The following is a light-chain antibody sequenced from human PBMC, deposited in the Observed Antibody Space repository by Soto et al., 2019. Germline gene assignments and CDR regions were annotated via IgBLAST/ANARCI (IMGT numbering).Light chain of an antibody. CDR3: HQRQSWPRT. V-gene: IGKV3-11*01. J-gene: IGKJ1*01. Sequence: EIVLTQSPATLSSNPGDRVTLSCRASQYINTRLAWYQHRPGQAPRLLIYQTSIRAAGIPARFSASGSGTDFTLTISDVQPEDFALYYCHQRQSWPRTFGQGSKVDIK. CDR2: QTS. CDR1: QYINTR.